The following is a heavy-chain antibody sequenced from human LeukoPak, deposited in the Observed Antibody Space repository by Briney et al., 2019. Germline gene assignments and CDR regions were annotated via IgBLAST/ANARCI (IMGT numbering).Heavy chain of an antibody. CDR3: ARSYYYGSGSYYPPNAFDI. J-gene: IGHJ3*02. V-gene: IGHV5-51*01. CDR1: GYSFTSYW. CDR2: IYPGDSDT. D-gene: IGHD3-10*01. Sequence: GESLKISCKGSGYSFTSYWIGWVRQMPGKGLEWMGIIYPGDSDTRYSPSFQGQVTISADKSIGTAYLQWSSLKASDTAMYYCARSYYYGSGSYYPPNAFDIWGQGTMVTVSS.